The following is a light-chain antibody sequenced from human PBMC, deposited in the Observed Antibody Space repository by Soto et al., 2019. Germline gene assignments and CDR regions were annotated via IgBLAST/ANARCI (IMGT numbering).Light chain of an antibody. V-gene: IGLV1-51*01. J-gene: IGLJ3*02. CDR2: DNY. CDR1: SSNIGNDY. Sequence: QSVLTQPPSVSAAPGQKVTISCSGSSSNIGNDYVSWYQHLPGRAPKLLIYDNYRRPSGIPDRFSGSKSGTSATLGITGLQTGDEADYYCATWDKSLSAVVFGGGTKLTVL. CDR3: ATWDKSLSAVV.